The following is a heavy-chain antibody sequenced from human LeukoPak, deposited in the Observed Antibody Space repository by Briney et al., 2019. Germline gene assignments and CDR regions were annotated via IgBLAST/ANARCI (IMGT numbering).Heavy chain of an antibody. D-gene: IGHD2-8*01. J-gene: IGHJ6*03. CDR3: ARGPPPSSGMHYYYMDV. CDR1: GGTFSSYA. Sequence: SVTVSCKASGGTFSSYAISWVRQAPGQGLEWMGGIIPIFGTANYAQKFQGRVTITTDESTSTAYMELSSLRSEDTAVYYCARGPPPSSGMHYYYMDVWGKGTTVTVSS. CDR2: IIPIFGTA. V-gene: IGHV1-69*05.